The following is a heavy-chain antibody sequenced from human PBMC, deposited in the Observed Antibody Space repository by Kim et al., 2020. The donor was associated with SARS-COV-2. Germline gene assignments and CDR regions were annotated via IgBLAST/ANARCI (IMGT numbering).Heavy chain of an antibody. Sequence: ASVKVSCKASGYTFTGYYIHWVRQAPGQGLEWMGWINPNSGDTKYAEKFQGRVTMTRDTSINTAYMELSRLRSDDTAMYYCTRDLAIRPTGGYNWFDPWGQGTLVSLSS. CDR2: INPNSGDT. CDR3: TRDLAIRPTGGYNWFDP. V-gene: IGHV1-2*02. D-gene: IGHD3-10*01. CDR1: GYTFTGYY. J-gene: IGHJ5*02.